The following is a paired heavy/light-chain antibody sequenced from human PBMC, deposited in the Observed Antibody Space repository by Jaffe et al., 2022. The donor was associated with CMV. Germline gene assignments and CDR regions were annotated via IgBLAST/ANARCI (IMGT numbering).Light chain of an antibody. CDR2: SNN. V-gene: IGLV1-44*01. CDR3: AAWDDSLNGQE. Sequence: QSVLTQPPSASGTPGQRVTISCSGSSSNIGSNTVNWYQQLPGTAPKLLIYSNNQRPSGVPDRFSGSKSGTSASLAISGLQSEDEADYYCAAWDDSLNGQEFGGGTQLTVL. J-gene: IGLJ7*01. CDR1: SSNIGSNT.
Heavy chain of an antibody. CDR2: INAGNGNT. CDR1: GYTFTSYA. CDR3: ARSCSSTSCYRRRWFDP. Sequence: QVQLVQSGAEVKKPGASVKVSCKASGYTFTSYAMHWVRQAPGQRLEWMGWINAGNGNTKYSQKFQGRVTITRDTSASTAYMELSSLRSEDTAVYYCARSCSSTSCYRRRWFDPWGQGTLVTVSS. J-gene: IGHJ5*02. D-gene: IGHD2-2*01. V-gene: IGHV1-3*01.